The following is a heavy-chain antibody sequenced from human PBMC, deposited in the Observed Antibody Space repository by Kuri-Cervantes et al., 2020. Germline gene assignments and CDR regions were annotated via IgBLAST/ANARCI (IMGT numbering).Heavy chain of an antibody. CDR3: ARDSGELSLDY. J-gene: IGHJ4*02. V-gene: IGHV3-30-3*01. Sequence: GESLKISCAASGFTFSSYAMHWVRQAPGKGLEWVAVISYDGSNKYYADSVKGRFTISRDNAKNPLYLQMNSLRAEDTAVYYCARDSGELSLDYWGQGTLVTVSS. CDR1: GFTFSSYA. D-gene: IGHD3-16*02. CDR2: ISYDGSNK.